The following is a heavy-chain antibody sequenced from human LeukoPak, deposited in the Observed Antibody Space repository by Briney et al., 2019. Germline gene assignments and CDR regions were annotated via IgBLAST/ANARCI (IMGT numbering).Heavy chain of an antibody. Sequence: PSETLSLTCAVSGYSISSGYYWGWSRPPPGEGLEWIGSIYHSGSTYYNPSLKSRVTISVDTSKNQFSLKQSSVAAADTAVYYCARQTPETLDYWGQGTLVTVSS. CDR1: GYSISSGYY. V-gene: IGHV4-38-2*01. CDR3: ARQTPETLDY. J-gene: IGHJ4*02. CDR2: IYHSGST.